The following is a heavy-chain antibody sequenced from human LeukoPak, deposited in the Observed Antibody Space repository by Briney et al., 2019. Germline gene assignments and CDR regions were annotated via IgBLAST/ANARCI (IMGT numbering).Heavy chain of an antibody. J-gene: IGHJ4*02. D-gene: IGHD3-22*01. CDR1: GGSISSYY. V-gene: IGHV4-4*07. CDR2: IYTSGST. CDR3: ARVYDSSGYPLGYFAY. Sequence: SETLSLTCTVSGGSISSYYWSWIRQPAGKGLEWIGRIYTSGSTNYNPSLKSRVTMSEDTSQDQFSLKLSSVTGAETAVYYCARVYDSSGYPLGYFAYWGQGTLVTVSS.